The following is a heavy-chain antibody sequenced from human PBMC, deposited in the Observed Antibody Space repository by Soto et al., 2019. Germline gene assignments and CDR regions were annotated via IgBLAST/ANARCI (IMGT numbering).Heavy chain of an antibody. Sequence: GGSLRLSCAASGFSFSASWMTWVRQAPGRGLEWVADIKQDGSEKNYVDSVKGRVTISRDNAKNSLFLQMNSLRAEDTAVYYCARDPSSGAIDYCGLGTLVTVSS. D-gene: IGHD7-27*01. J-gene: IGHJ4*02. CDR2: IKQDGSEK. V-gene: IGHV3-7*01. CDR1: GFSFSASW. CDR3: ARDPSSGAIDY.